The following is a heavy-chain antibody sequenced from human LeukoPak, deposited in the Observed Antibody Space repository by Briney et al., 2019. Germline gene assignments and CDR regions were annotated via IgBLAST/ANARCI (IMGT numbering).Heavy chain of an antibody. V-gene: IGHV4-31*03. J-gene: IGHJ4*02. Sequence: SETPSLTCTVSGGSINSGYHWSWIRQHQGKGLEWIGYIYNSGTTYYNPALKSRGIISVDTSKNQFSLKLNSATASDTAVYYCVTTITTLDVLAFHYWGQGALVTVSS. CDR3: VTTITTLDVLAFHY. CDR2: IYNSGTT. D-gene: IGHD4-11*01. CDR1: GGSINSGYH.